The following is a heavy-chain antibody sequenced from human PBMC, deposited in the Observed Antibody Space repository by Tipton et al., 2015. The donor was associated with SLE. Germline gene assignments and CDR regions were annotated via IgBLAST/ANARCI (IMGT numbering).Heavy chain of an antibody. V-gene: IGHV4-30-4*08. CDR1: GDSISSGDYY. CDR3: ARSIPSFTIFGVLIHGAFDM. D-gene: IGHD3-3*01. CDR2: IYYSGTT. J-gene: IGHJ3*02. Sequence: TLSLTCTVSGDSISSGDYYWSWIRQPPGTGLEWIGYIYYSGTTYYNPSLKNRVTISVDTSKNQFSLKRRSVTAADTAVYYCARSIPSFTIFGVLIHGAFDMWGRGTMVTVSS.